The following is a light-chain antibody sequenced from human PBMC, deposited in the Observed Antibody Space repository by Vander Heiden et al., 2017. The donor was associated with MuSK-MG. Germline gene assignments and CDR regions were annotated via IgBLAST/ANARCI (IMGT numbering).Light chain of an antibody. Sequence: CDGQTDLYWYLQKPGQPPQLLIYEVSKRFVGVTDRFSDSGSGTDFTLKVSRADAEYIGVYLFMQDVQLPPYTFGQGTKLEIK. CDR3: MQDVQLPPYT. CDR1: CDGQTD. J-gene: IGKJ2*01. CDR2: EVS. V-gene: IGKV2D-29*01.